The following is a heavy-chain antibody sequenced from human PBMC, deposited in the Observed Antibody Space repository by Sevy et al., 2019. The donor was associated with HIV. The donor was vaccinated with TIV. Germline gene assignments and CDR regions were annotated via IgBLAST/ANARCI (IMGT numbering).Heavy chain of an antibody. J-gene: IGHJ6*02. V-gene: IGHV3-30-3*01. CDR3: ARDFDSSVSSKYYYGMDV. CDR2: TSYDGNKE. D-gene: IGHD3-22*01. CDR1: GFSFRSHT. Sequence: GGSLRLSCVASGFSFRSHTMHWVRQAPGKGPEWVAVTSYDGNKEHYVDSVKGRFTISRDNSKNTLYLEMNTLRAEDTAVYYCARDFDSSVSSKYYYGMDVWGQGTTVTVSS.